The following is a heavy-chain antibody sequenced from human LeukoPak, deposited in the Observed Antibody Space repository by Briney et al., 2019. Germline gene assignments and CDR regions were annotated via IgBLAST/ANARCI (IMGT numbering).Heavy chain of an antibody. V-gene: IGHV3-7*01. Sequence: PGGSLRLSCAASGFTFSSYWMSWVRQAPGKGLEWVANIKQDGSEKYYVDSVKGRFTISRDNAKNSLYLQMNSLRAEDTAVYYCARDPYYGSGSYYNGNFDYWGQGTLVTVSS. CDR2: IKQDGSEK. CDR3: ARDPYYGSGSYYNGNFDY. CDR1: GFTFSSYW. J-gene: IGHJ4*02. D-gene: IGHD3-10*01.